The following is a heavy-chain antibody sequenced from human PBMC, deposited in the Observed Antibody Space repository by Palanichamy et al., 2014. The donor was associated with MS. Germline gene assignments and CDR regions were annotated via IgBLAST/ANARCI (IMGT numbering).Heavy chain of an antibody. V-gene: IGHV3-48*03. CDR2: ITSSGTTI. J-gene: IGHJ4*02. Sequence: EVQLVESGGGLVQPGGSLRLSCAASGFTFSTYEMNWVRQAPGSGLEWVSPITSSGTTIYYADSVKGRFTISRDNANNSLYLQMNSLRAEDTAVYYCARVLRGSYYYFDYWGQGTLVTVSS. CDR3: ARVLRGSYYYFDY. CDR1: GFTFSTYE. D-gene: IGHD1-26*01.